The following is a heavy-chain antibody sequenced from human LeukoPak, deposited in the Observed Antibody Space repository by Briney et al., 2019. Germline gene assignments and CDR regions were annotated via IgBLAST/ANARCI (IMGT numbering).Heavy chain of an antibody. CDR1: GFTFSSYA. D-gene: IGHD1-14*01. CDR3: AKPARTDYTDY. Sequence: GGSLRLSCAASGFTFSSYAMNWVRQALGKGLEWVSAISGSSGRTYYADFVKGRFTISRDNSKNTLYLQMNSLRAEDTAIYYCAKPARTDYTDYWGQGTLVTVSS. J-gene: IGHJ4*02. CDR2: ISGSSGRT. V-gene: IGHV3-23*01.